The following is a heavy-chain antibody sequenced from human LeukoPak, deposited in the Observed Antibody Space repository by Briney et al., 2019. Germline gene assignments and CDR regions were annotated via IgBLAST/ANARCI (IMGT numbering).Heavy chain of an antibody. CDR1: GGTFSSYA. D-gene: IGHD1-1*01. CDR3: ARDTPTQAPVGWFDP. J-gene: IGHJ5*02. CDR2: IIPILGIA. Sequence: GASVKVSCKASGGTFSSYAISWVRQAPGQGPEWMGRIIPILGIANYAQKFQGRVTITADKSTGTAYMELSSLRSEDTAVYYCARDTPTQAPVGWFDPWGQGTLVTVSS. V-gene: IGHV1-69*04.